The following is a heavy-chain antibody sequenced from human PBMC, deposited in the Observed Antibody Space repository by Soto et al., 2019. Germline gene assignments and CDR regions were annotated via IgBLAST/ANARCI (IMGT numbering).Heavy chain of an antibody. V-gene: IGHV1-18*01. Sequence: QVQLVQSGAEVKKPGASVKVSCKASGYTFTSYGISWVRQATGQGLEWMGWISAYNGNTNYAQKIQGRVTMTIDTSTSTAYMELRSLRSDDTAVYSCARDQQLYEGGGSDYWGQGTLVTVSS. D-gene: IGHD6-13*01. CDR2: ISAYNGNT. CDR1: GYTFTSYG. CDR3: ARDQQLYEGGGSDY. J-gene: IGHJ4*02.